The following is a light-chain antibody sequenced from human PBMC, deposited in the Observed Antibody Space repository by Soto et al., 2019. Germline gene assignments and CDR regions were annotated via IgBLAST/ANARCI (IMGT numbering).Light chain of an antibody. J-gene: IGLJ1*01. Sequence: QSAVAHPASLAGSPGQSITISCTGTSRDVGAYDYVSWYLQYPDKAPQLLIYYVDHRPSGVSSRFSGSKSGNTASLTISGLQAEDEGDYYCCSYADGSIYFFGTGTKVTVL. CDR2: YVD. CDR1: SRDVGAYDY. CDR3: CSYADGSIYF. V-gene: IGLV2-14*03.